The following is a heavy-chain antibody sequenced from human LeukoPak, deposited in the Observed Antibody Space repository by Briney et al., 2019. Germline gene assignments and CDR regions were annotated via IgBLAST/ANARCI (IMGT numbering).Heavy chain of an antibody. CDR3: ARAEGGYYDFWSGYPNWFDP. D-gene: IGHD3-3*01. J-gene: IGHJ5*02. CDR1: GYTFTSYD. V-gene: IGHV1-8*01. Sequence: ASVKVSCKASGYTFTSYDINWVRQATGQGLEWMGWMNPNSGNTGYAQKFRGRVTMTRNTSISTAHMELSSLRSEDTAVYYCARAEGGYYDFWSGYPNWFDPWGQGTLVTVSS. CDR2: MNPNSGNT.